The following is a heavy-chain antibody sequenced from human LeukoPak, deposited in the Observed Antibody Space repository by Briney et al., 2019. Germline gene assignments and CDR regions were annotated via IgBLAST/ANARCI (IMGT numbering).Heavy chain of an antibody. D-gene: IGHD1-26*01. V-gene: IGHV4-39*01. CDR3: ASTHAGRYHTTFDS. CDR1: GGSMSSASSD. J-gene: IGHJ4*02. Sequence: PSETLSLTCTVSGGSMSSASSDWGWIRQPPGKGLEWIGTVYYTGRTYNNPSLKSRITISVDSSNNQFSLKVASVTASDTAVYYCASTHAGRYHTTFDSWGQGTPVAVSS. CDR2: VYYTGRT.